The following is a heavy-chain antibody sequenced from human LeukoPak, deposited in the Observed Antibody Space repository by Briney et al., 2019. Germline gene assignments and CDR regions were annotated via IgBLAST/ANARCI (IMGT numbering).Heavy chain of an antibody. CDR2: IRSKANSYAT. CDR1: GFTFSGSA. V-gene: IGHV3-73*01. D-gene: IGHD6-13*01. Sequence: GGSLRLSCAASGFTFSGSAMHWVRQASGKGLEWVGRIRSKANSYATAYAASVKGRFTISRDDSKNTAYLQMNSLKTEDTAVYYCTEPGYSTRQTHYWGQGTLATASS. CDR3: TEPGYSTRQTHY. J-gene: IGHJ4*02.